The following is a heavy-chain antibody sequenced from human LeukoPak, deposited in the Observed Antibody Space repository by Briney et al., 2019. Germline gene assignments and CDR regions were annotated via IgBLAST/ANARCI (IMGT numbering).Heavy chain of an antibody. CDR2: ISSSSTI. CDR1: GFTFSSYS. V-gene: IGHV3-48*01. Sequence: GGSLRLSCAASGFTFSSYSMNWVRQAPGKGLEWVSYISSSSTIYYADSVKGRFTISRDNAKNSLYLQMNSLRAEDSAVYYCAREYCSSTSCYFPWGQGTLVTVSS. J-gene: IGHJ5*02. D-gene: IGHD2-2*01. CDR3: AREYCSSTSCYFP.